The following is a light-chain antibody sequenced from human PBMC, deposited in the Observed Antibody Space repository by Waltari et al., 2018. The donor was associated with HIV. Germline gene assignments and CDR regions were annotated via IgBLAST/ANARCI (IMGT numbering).Light chain of an antibody. CDR2: SSS. V-gene: IGKV1-17*01. Sequence: DIQMTQSPSSLAASVGDRVTITCRASQGIGNNLAWYQQKPGKAPRRLIYSSSNLQNGVPSRFSGSGSGTEFTLTVTSLQSEDFATYYCLQHHTYPHVFGQGTKVDIK. J-gene: IGKJ1*01. CDR1: QGIGNN. CDR3: LQHHTYPHV.